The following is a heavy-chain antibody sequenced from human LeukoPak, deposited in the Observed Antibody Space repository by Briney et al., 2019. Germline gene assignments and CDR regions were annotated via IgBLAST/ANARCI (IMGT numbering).Heavy chain of an antibody. CDR3: SRGEWELSDY. D-gene: IGHD1-26*01. Sequence: PGGSLRLSCAAPGFGFSNYGMHWVRQAPGKGLEWVAHIWYDGSNKYYADSLKGRFTISRDNSKNTLFLQMNSLRTEDTAVYYCSRGEWELSDYWGQGTLVTVSS. CDR2: IWYDGSNK. CDR1: GFGFSNYG. V-gene: IGHV3-30*02. J-gene: IGHJ4*02.